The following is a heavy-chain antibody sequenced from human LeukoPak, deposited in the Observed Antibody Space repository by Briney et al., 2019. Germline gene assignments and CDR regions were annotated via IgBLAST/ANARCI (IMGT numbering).Heavy chain of an antibody. D-gene: IGHD2-2*01. Sequence: GGSLRLSCTASGLIFSDAWMTWVRQAPGKGLEWVGRIKSKGGGGTTDYASSVKGRFTISRDDSKRILYLQMNSLKIDDTAVYYCSKDLPHTRAWALNYWGQGALVTVSS. V-gene: IGHV3-15*01. CDR2: IKSKGGGGTT. J-gene: IGHJ4*02. CDR3: SKDLPHTRAWALNY. CDR1: GLIFSDAW.